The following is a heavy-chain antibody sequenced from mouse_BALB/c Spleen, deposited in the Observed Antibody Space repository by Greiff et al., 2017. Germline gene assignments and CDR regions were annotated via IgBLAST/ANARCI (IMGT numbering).Heavy chain of an antibody. D-gene: IGHD1-2*01. CDR3: ASHYYGSWFAY. CDR2: ISSGGGST. V-gene: IGHV5-12-1*01. CDR1: GFAFSSYD. J-gene: IGHJ3*01. Sequence: DVMLVESGGGLVKPGGSLKLSCAASGFAFSSYDMSWVRQTPEKRLEWVAYISSGGGSTYYPDTVKGRFTISRDNAKNTLYLQMSSLKSEDTAMYYCASHYYGSWFAYWGQGTLVTVSA.